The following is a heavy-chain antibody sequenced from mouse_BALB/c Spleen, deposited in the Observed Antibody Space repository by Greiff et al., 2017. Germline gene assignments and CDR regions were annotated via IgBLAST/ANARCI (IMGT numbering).Heavy chain of an antibody. CDR2: IRLKSNNYAT. J-gene: IGHJ1*01. V-gene: IGHV6-6*02. CDR1: GFTFSNYW. CDR3: TRLRLWYFDV. Sequence: EVKLVESGGGLVQPGGSMKLSCVASGFTFSNYWMNWVRQSPEKGLEWVAEIRLKSNNYATHYAESVKGRFTISRDDSKSSVYLQMNNLRAEDTGIYYCTRLRLWYFDVWGAGTTVTVSS. D-gene: IGHD1-2*01.